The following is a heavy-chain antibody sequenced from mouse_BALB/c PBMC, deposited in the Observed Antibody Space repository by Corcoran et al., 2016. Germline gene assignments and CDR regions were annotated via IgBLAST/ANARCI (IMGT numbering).Heavy chain of an antibody. V-gene: IGHV1-26*01. Sequence: EVQLQQSGPELVKPGASVKISCKASGYSFTGYYMHWVKQSHVKSLEWIGRINPYNGATSYNQNFKDKASLTVDKSSSTAYMELHSLTSEDSAVYYCARSQYGNGAMDYWGQGTSVTVSS. CDR2: INPYNGAT. CDR3: ARSQYGNGAMDY. CDR1: GYSFTGYY. J-gene: IGHJ4*01. D-gene: IGHD2-1*01.